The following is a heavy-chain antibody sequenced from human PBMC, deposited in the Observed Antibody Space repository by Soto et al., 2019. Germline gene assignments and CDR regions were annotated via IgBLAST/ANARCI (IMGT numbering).Heavy chain of an antibody. Sequence: QVQLVQSGAEVKKPGASVKVSCKASGYTFTSYGISWVRQAPGQGLEWMGRISAYNGNTNYAQKLQGRVTMTTDTSTSSAYMELRSLRSDDTAVYYCARDRGYNWNYGGFDTWGQGTLVTVSS. D-gene: IGHD1-7*01. V-gene: IGHV1-18*01. J-gene: IGHJ5*02. CDR2: ISAYNGNT. CDR3: ARDRGYNWNYGGFDT. CDR1: GYTFTSYG.